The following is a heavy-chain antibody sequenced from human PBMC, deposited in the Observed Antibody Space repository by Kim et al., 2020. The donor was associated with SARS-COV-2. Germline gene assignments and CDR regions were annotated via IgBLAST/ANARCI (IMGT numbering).Heavy chain of an antibody. V-gene: IGHV4-59*01. CDR2: IDYSGIT. Sequence: SETLSLTCTVSGGSISSYYWSGIRHPPGKGLDWSGYIDYSGITNYNPSLKSRVTISVDTSKNQFSLKLSSVTAAATAVYYCARVSSDFVSGCFDYCVQG. CDR3: ARVSSDFVSGCFDY. J-gene: IGHJ4*02. CDR1: GGSISSYY. D-gene: IGHD3-10*01.